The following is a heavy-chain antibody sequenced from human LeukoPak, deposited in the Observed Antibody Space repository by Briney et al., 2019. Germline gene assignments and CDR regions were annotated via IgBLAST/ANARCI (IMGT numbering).Heavy chain of an antibody. CDR1: GGSISSSNW. D-gene: IGHD3-10*01. CDR3: ARERRKEYYGSGSYYNFFDY. V-gene: IGHV4-4*02. J-gene: IGHJ4*02. CDR2: IYHSGST. Sequence: NPSGTLSLTCAVSGGSISSSNWWSWVRQPPGKGLEWIGEIYHSGSTNYNPSLKSRVTISVDTSKNQFSLKLSSVTAADTAVYYCARERRKEYYGSGSYYNFFDYWGQGTLVTVSS.